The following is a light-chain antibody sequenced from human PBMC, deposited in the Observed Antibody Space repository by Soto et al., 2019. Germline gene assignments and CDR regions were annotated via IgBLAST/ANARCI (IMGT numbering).Light chain of an antibody. CDR2: DVR. J-gene: IGLJ2*01. V-gene: IGLV2-14*01. Sequence: QSVLTQPASVSGSPGQSITISCTGTSSDIGGYNYISWYQQLPGKAPKFIIYDVRNRPSGVSNRFSGSRSGNTPPLTISGLQAEDEADYYFSSYTRSSTVIFGGGTKLTVL. CDR1: SSDIGGYNY. CDR3: SSYTRSSTVI.